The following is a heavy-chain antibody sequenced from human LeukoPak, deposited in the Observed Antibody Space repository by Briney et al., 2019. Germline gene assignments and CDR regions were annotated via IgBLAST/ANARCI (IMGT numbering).Heavy chain of an antibody. J-gene: IGHJ6*03. CDR3: VTDHGSSFTADPFSFMDV. Sequence: SVKVSCKAAGGTFSSYANIGLGQPPSREREGMVWIIPICGRANYAQNFQGRVTITPDQSTSTGYLELSSLRSEDTAAYYCVTDHGSSFTADPFSFMDVWGKGTTVTVS. CDR2: IIPICGRA. CDR1: GGTFSSYA. D-gene: IGHD6-13*01. V-gene: IGHV1-69*13.